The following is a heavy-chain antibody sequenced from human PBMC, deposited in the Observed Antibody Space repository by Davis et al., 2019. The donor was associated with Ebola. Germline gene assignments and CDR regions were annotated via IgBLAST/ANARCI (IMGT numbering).Heavy chain of an antibody. CDR3: TRFSRGDLENY. D-gene: IGHD1-1*01. J-gene: IGHJ4*02. V-gene: IGHV3-43*02. CDR1: GFTFDDYA. Sequence: GGSLRLSCAASGFTFDDYAMHWVRHAPGKGLEWVSLISGDGGSTYYADSVKGRFTISRDNAKNSLYLQMNSLRVEDTGVYYCTRFSRGDLENYWGQGTLVTVSS. CDR2: ISGDGGST.